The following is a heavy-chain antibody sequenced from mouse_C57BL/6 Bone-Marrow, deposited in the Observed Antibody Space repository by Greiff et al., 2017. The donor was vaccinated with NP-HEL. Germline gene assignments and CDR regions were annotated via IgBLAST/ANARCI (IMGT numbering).Heavy chain of an antibody. Sequence: EVKVEESGPGLVKPSQSLSLTCSVTGYSITSGYYWNWIRQFPGNKLEWMGYISYDGSNNYNPSLKNRISITRDTSKNQFFLKLNAVTTEDTATYYCAREGTAHAYWGQGTLVTVSA. V-gene: IGHV3-6*01. CDR1: GYSITSGYY. D-gene: IGHD3-2*02. J-gene: IGHJ3*01. CDR3: AREGTAHAY. CDR2: ISYDGSN.